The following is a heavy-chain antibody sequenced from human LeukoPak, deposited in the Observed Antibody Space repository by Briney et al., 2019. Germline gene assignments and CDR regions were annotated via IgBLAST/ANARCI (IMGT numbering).Heavy chain of an antibody. CDR3: ARMGDTSYLDN. CDR2: ISYDGSNT. J-gene: IGHJ4*02. V-gene: IGHV3-30*03. Sequence: PGGSLRLSCAASGFTFSSYGMHWVRQAPGKGLEWVAVISYDGSNTYYADSVKGRFTISRDNSKNTLYLQMNSLRAEDTAVYYCARMGDTSYLDNWGQGTLVTVSS. D-gene: IGHD3-16*01. CDR1: GFTFSSYG.